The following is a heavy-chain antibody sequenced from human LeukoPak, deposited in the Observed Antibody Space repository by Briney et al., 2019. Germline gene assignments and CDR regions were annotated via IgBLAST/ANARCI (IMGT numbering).Heavy chain of an antibody. CDR2: ISYDGNKQ. J-gene: IGHJ4*02. CDR1: GFTFSTYA. Sequence: GGSLRLSCSASGFTFSTYAMHWVRQAPGKGLEWVTIISYDGNKQYYIDSVKGRFTISRDNSKNTIYLQMNSLRVEDTAIYYCARGAQWELDTKLDYWGQGTLVTVSS. D-gene: IGHD4-23*01. CDR3: ARGAQWELDTKLDY. V-gene: IGHV3-30*04.